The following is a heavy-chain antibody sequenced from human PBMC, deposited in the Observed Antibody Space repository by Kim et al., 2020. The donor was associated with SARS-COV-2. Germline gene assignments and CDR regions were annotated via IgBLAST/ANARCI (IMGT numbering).Heavy chain of an antibody. CDR3: ARVLAWA. J-gene: IGHJ4*02. CDR2: SSSYI. D-gene: IGHD3-3*02. Sequence: SSSYIYYADSVKGRFTISRDNAKNSLYLQMNSLRAEDTAVYYCARVLAWAWGQGTLVTVSS. V-gene: IGHV3-21*01.